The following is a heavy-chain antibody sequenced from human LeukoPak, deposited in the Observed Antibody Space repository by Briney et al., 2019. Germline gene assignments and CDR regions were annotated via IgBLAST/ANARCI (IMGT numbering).Heavy chain of an antibody. J-gene: IGHJ4*02. Sequence: KPSETLSLTCTVSGGSISSSSYYWSWIRQPPGKGLEWIGEINHSGSTNYNPSLKSRVTISVDTSKNQFSLKLSSVTAADTAVYYCARGRDTVGATDFWGQGTLVTVSS. CDR2: INHSGST. D-gene: IGHD1-26*01. CDR1: GGSISSSSYY. CDR3: ARGRDTVGATDF. V-gene: IGHV4-39*07.